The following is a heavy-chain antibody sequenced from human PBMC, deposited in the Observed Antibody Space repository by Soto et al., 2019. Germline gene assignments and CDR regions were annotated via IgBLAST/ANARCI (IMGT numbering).Heavy chain of an antibody. CDR1: GGSISSYY. J-gene: IGHJ6*03. CDR2: IYYSGST. Sequence: SETLSLTCTVSGGSISSYYWSWIRQPPGKGLEWVGYIYYSGSTNYNPSLKSRVTISVDTSRNQFSLKLSSVTAADTAVYYCARSKLRDYDFWSGYVWDYYYYMDVWGKGTTVTVSS. D-gene: IGHD3-3*01. V-gene: IGHV4-59*08. CDR3: ARSKLRDYDFWSGYVWDYYYYMDV.